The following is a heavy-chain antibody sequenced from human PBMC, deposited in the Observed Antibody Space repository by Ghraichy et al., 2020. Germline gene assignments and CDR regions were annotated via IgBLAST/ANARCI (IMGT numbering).Heavy chain of an antibody. J-gene: IGHJ1*01. CDR2: ISWNSRSI. Sequence: GGSLRLSCAASGFTFDDYAMHWVRQAPGKGLEWVSGISWNSRSIGYADSVKGRFTISRDNAKNSLYLQMNSLRAEDTALYYCAKDSSPRRVNIPIQSTRRPSWGQGTLVTVSS. D-gene: IGHD3-3*01. V-gene: IGHV3-9*01. CDR1: GFTFDDYA. CDR3: AKDSSPRRVNIPIQSTRRPS.